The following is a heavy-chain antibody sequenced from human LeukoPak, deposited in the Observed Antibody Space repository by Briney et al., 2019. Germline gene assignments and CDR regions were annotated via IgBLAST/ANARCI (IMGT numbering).Heavy chain of an antibody. J-gene: IGHJ4*02. CDR2: ISGSGGST. Sequence: PGGSLRLSCAASGFTFSSYWMSWVRQAPGKGLEWVSAISGSGGSTYYADSVKGRFTISRDNSKNTLYLQMNSLRAEDTAVYYCAKDQPYYDFWSGYYTPNDYWGQGTLVTVSS. CDR1: GFTFSSYW. V-gene: IGHV3-23*01. CDR3: AKDQPYYDFWSGYYTPNDY. D-gene: IGHD3-3*01.